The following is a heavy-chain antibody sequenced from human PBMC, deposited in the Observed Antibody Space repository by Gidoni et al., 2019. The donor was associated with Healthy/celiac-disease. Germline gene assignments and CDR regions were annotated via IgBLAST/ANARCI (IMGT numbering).Heavy chain of an antibody. D-gene: IGHD6-6*01. CDR3: AKDGPLLAARPWMSYYFDY. Sequence: EVQLLESGGGLVQPGGSLRLSCAASGFTFSSYAMSWVRQAPGKGLELVSAISGSGGSTYYGDSVKGRFTISRDNSKNTLYLQMNSLRAEDTAVYYCAKDGPLLAARPWMSYYFDYWGQGTLVTVSS. V-gene: IGHV3-23*01. CDR2: ISGSGGST. CDR1: GFTFSSYA. J-gene: IGHJ4*02.